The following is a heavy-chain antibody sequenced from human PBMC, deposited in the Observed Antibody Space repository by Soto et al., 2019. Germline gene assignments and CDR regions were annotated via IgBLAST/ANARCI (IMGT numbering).Heavy chain of an antibody. CDR2: IGTAGDT. CDR3: ARDRRGYGSGSYQPYYYGMDV. CDR1: GFTFSSYD. J-gene: IGHJ6*02. D-gene: IGHD3-10*01. Sequence: GVSLRLSCAASGFTFSSYDMHGVRQATGKGLEWVSAIGTAGDTYYPGSVKGRFTISRENAKNSLYLQMNSLRAGDTAVYYCARDRRGYGSGSYQPYYYGMDVWGQGTTVTVSS. V-gene: IGHV3-13*01.